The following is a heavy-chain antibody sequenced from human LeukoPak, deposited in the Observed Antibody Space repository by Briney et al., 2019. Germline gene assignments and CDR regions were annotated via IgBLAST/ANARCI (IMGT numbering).Heavy chain of an antibody. CDR3: ARVGDFWSGYYSPYMDV. D-gene: IGHD3-3*01. J-gene: IGHJ6*03. V-gene: IGHV4-4*07. Sequence: SETLSLTCTVSGGSISSYYWSWIRQPAGKGLEWIGRIYTSGSTNYNPSLKSRVTMSVDTSKNQFSLKLSSVTAADTAVYYCARVGDFWSGYYSPYMDVWGKGTTVTVSS. CDR2: IYTSGST. CDR1: GGSISSYY.